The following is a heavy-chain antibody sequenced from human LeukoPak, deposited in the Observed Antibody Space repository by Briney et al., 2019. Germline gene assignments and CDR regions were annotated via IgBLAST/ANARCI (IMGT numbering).Heavy chain of an antibody. J-gene: IGHJ4*02. V-gene: IGHV3-21*01. CDR1: GFTFSSYS. Sequence: GGSLRLSCAASGFTFSSYSMNWVRQAPGKGLEWVSSISSSSSYIYYADSVKGRFTISRDNAKNSLYLQMNSLRAEDTAVYYCALRGPSFDDYYDSSGYLIDYWGQGTLVTVSS. CDR3: ALRGPSFDDYYDSSGYLIDY. CDR2: ISSSSSYI. D-gene: IGHD3-22*01.